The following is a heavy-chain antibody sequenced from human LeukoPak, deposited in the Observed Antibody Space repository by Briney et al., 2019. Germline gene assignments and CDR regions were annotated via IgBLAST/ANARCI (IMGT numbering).Heavy chain of an antibody. CDR1: GGSISSSY. CDR2: IQNTGST. CDR3: ATQPEGSTWYYFDY. V-gene: IGHV4-59*01. J-gene: IGHJ4*02. Sequence: SETLSLTCTVSGGSISSSYWTWIRQPPGKGLEWIGYIQNTGSTDYNASIKSRVTISVDTSKNQFSLKLSSVNAADTAVYYCATQPEGSTWYYFDYWGQGTLVTVSP. D-gene: IGHD6-13*01.